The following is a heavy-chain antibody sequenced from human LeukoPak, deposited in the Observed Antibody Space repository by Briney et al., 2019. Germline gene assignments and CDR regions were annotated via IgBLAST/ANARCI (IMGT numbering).Heavy chain of an antibody. V-gene: IGHV3-43*01. CDR2: ISWDGGST. Sequence: PGGSLRLSCAASGFTFDDYTMHWVRHAPGKGLEWVSLISWDGGSTYYADSVKGRFTISRDNSKNSLYLQMNSLRTEDTALYYCAKDFLALYYYYGMDVWGQGTTVTVSS. CDR3: AKDFLALYYYYGMDV. CDR1: GFTFDDYT. J-gene: IGHJ6*02.